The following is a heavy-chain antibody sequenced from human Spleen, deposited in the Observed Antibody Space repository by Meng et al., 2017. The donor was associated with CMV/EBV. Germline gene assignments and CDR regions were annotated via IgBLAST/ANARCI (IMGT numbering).Heavy chain of an antibody. Sequence: GGSLRLSCVASGFTFSSYGMHWVRQAPGKGLEWVAFIRYDGSNKYYADSVKGRFTISRDNSKNTLYLQMNSLRAEDTAVYYCAKARTPIYCSSTSCFRMGFDYWGQGTLVTVSS. CDR1: GFTFSSYG. CDR2: IRYDGSNK. V-gene: IGHV3-30*02. D-gene: IGHD2-2*01. J-gene: IGHJ4*02. CDR3: AKARTPIYCSSTSCFRMGFDY.